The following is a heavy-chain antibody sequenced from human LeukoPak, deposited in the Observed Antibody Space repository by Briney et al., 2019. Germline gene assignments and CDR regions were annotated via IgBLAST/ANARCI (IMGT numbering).Heavy chain of an antibody. J-gene: IGHJ3*02. Sequence: ASVKVSCKTSGYTFTGYYIHWVRQAPGRGLEWMGWINPNNGATSYAQNFQGRVTMTRDTSISTAYVEVTRLTSDDTAVYYCARDYPGGAFDIWGQGTVVTVSS. CDR2: INPNNGAT. CDR3: ARDYPGGAFDI. CDR1: GYTFTGYY. V-gene: IGHV1-2*02.